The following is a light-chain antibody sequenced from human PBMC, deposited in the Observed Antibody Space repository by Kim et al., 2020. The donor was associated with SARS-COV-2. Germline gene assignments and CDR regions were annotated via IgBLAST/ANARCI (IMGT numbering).Light chain of an antibody. CDR3: SSFAGRNTFGV. CDR2: EVN. V-gene: IGLV2-8*01. J-gene: IGLJ3*02. CDR1: NSDIGGYKY. Sequence: QSALTQPPSASGSPGQSVTITCTGTNSDIGGYKYVSWYQQHPGKAPSLMIFEVNKRPSGVPDRFSGSKSGNTASLTVSGLQAEDEADYYCSSFAGRNTFGVFGGGTQLTVL.